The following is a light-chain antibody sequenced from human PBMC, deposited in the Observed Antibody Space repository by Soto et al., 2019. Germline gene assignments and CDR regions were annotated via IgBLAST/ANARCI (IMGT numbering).Light chain of an antibody. Sequence: DIQMTQCPSSLSASVGDRVTITCQASQDISNYLNWYQQKPGKAPKLLIYDASNLETGVPSRFSGSGSGTDFTFTISSLQPEDIATYYCQQYDNLQLTFGGGTKVEIK. CDR2: DAS. J-gene: IGKJ4*01. CDR1: QDISNY. V-gene: IGKV1-33*01. CDR3: QQYDNLQLT.